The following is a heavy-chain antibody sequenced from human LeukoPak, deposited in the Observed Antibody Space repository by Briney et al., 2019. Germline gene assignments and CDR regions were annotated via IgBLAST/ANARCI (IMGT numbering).Heavy chain of an antibody. CDR2: ISGSGGST. V-gene: IGHV3-23*01. CDR3: AKDLISSSWPSWFDP. CDR1: GFTFSSYA. D-gene: IGHD6-13*01. J-gene: IGHJ5*02. Sequence: PGGSLRLSCAASGFTFSSYAMSWVRQAPGKGLEWVSAISGSGGSTYYADSVKGRFTISRDNSKNTLYLQMNSLRAEDTAVYYCAKDLISSSWPSWFDPWGQGTLVTVSS.